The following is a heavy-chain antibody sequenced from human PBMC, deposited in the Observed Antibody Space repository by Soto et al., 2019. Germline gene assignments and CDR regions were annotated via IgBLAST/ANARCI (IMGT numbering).Heavy chain of an antibody. CDR3: AKDPSYWAAAGTFRDY. Sequence: GGSLRLSCAASGFTFSSYAMSWVRQAPGKGLEWVSAISGSGGSTYYADSVKGRFTISRDNSKNTLYLQMNSLRAEDTAVYYCAKDPSYWAAAGTFRDYWGQGTLVTVSS. V-gene: IGHV3-23*01. CDR1: GFTFSSYA. J-gene: IGHJ4*02. CDR2: ISGSGGST. D-gene: IGHD6-13*01.